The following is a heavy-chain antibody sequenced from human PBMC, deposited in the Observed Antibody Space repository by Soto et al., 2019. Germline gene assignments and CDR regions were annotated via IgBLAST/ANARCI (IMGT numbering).Heavy chain of an antibody. J-gene: IGHJ4*02. D-gene: IGHD2-21*02. V-gene: IGHV3-30*18. CDR3: ANWGFCGGDCYRDY. CDR1: GFTFSIYG. CDR2: ISYDGSNK. Sequence: GGSLRLSCAASGFTFSIYGMHWVRHAPGKGLEWVAVISYDGSNKYYADSVKGRFTISRDNSKNTLYLQMNSLRAEDTAVYYCANWGFCGGDCYRDYWGQGTLVTVSS.